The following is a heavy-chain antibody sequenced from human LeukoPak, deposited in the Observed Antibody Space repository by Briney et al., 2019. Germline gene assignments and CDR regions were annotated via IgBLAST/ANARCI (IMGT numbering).Heavy chain of an antibody. V-gene: IGHV3-23*01. CDR2: ISGSGGST. D-gene: IGHD3-22*01. J-gene: IGHJ4*02. CDR3: TKDYDTVGYYSSDY. CDR1: GFTFSSYA. Sequence: GGSLRLSCAASGFTFSSYAMSWVRQAPGKGLEWVSAISGSGGSTYYADSVKGRFTISRDNSKNTLYLQMNSLRAEDTALYYCTKDYDTVGYYSSDYWGQGTLVTVSS.